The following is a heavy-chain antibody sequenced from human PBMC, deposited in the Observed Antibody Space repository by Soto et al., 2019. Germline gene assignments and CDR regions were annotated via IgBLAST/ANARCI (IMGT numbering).Heavy chain of an antibody. J-gene: IGHJ5*02. V-gene: IGHV1-8*01. CDR3: ARSIRTVTTEIIGWFDP. Sequence: ASVKVSCKASGYTFTSYDINWVRQATGQGLEWMGWMNPNSGNTGYAQKFQGRVTMTRNTSISTAYMELSSLRSEDTAVYYCARSIRTVTTEIIGWFDPWGQGTLVTVSS. CDR2: MNPNSGNT. CDR1: GYTFTSYD. D-gene: IGHD4-4*01.